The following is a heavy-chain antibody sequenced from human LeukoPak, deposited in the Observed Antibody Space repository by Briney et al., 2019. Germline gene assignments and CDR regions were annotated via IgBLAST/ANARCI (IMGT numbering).Heavy chain of an antibody. CDR1: GFTFDNYW. CDR3: LKRGSDWTYWYFDL. CDR2: INGHGTTT. V-gene: IGHV3-74*01. D-gene: IGHD1-1*01. J-gene: IGHJ2*01. Sequence: GGSLRLSCAASGFTFDNYWIHWVRQGPGKELVWVSRINGHGTTTGYADSVKGRFTISRDNAKNTVYLQMSNLRAEDTALYYCLKRGSDWTYWYFDLWGRGTLVTVSS.